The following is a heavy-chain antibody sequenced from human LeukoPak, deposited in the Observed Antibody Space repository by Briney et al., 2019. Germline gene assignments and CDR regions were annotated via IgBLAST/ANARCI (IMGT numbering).Heavy chain of an antibody. V-gene: IGHV4-34*01. D-gene: IGHD2-8*01. CDR1: GGSFSGYY. CDR2: INHSGST. J-gene: IGHJ5*02. CDR3: ARGHRRYCTNGVCSNWFDP. Sequence: SETLSLTCAVYGGSFSGYYWSWIRQPPGKGLEWIGEINHSGSTNYNPSLKSRVTISVDTSKNQFSLKLSSVTAADTAVYYCARGHRRYCTNGVCSNWFDPWGQGTLVTVSS.